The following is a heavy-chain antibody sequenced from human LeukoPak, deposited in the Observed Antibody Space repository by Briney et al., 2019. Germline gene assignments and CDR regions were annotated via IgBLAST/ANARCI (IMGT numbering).Heavy chain of an antibody. V-gene: IGHV3-7*04. CDR3: TRDIGY. CDR1: GFTVSSNY. CDR2: IKEDGSEK. J-gene: IGHJ4*02. Sequence: GGSLRLSCAAFGFTVSSNYMNWVRQAPGKGLEWVAIIKEDGSEKDYVDSVKGRFTISRDNAKNSLYLQMNSLRAEDTAVYYCTRDIGYWGQGTLVTVSS.